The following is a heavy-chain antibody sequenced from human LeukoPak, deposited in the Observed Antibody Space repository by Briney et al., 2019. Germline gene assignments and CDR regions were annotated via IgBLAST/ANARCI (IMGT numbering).Heavy chain of an antibody. CDR1: GFTFSSYW. Sequence: GGSLRLSCAASGFTFSSYWMYWVRHAPGKGLVWVSRINTDGSSTDYADSVKGRFTISRDNAKNTLYVQMNRLRAEDTAVYYCARGGIRFIDYWGQGTLVTVSS. CDR2: INTDGSST. V-gene: IGHV3-74*01. D-gene: IGHD3-10*01. CDR3: ARGGIRFIDY. J-gene: IGHJ4*02.